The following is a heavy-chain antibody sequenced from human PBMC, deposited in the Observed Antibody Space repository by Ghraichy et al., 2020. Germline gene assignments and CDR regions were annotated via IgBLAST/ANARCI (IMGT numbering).Heavy chain of an antibody. J-gene: IGHJ3*02. CDR2: ISGSGRST. V-gene: IGHV3-23*01. CDR1: GFTFNIYA. CDR3: TNDYGDRPECFDM. Sequence: GGSLRLSCAASGFTFNIYAMSWVRQAPGKGLEWVSSISGSGRSTFYTGSVKGRYTISRDNSKNMVYLQMNSERSEDTAKYYCTNDYGDRPECFDMWGQGTMVTVSS. D-gene: IGHD4-17*01.